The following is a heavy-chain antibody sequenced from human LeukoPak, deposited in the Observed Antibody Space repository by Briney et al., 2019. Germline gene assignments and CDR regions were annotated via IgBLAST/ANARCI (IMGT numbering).Heavy chain of an antibody. Sequence: PGGSLRLSCAASGFTFSSYAMSWVRQAPGKGLEWVSAISGSGGSTYYADSVKGRFTISRDNSKNTLYLQMNSLRAEDTAVYYCAKEGYYDSSGYYPLGYFDYWGQGTLVTVSS. V-gene: IGHV3-23*01. D-gene: IGHD3-22*01. CDR1: GFTFSSYA. CDR3: AKEGYYDSSGYYPLGYFDY. J-gene: IGHJ4*02. CDR2: ISGSGGST.